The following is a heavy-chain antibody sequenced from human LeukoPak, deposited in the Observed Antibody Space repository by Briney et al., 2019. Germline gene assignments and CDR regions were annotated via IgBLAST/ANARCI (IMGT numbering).Heavy chain of an antibody. V-gene: IGHV3-20*04. J-gene: IGHJ6*03. CDR2: INWNGGST. CDR3: ARGGGGSGSHYTYYYYYMDV. D-gene: IGHD3-10*01. Sequence: PGGSLRLSCAASGFTFDDYGMSWVRQAPGKGLEWVSGINWNGGSTGYADSVKGRFTISRDNAKNSLYLQMNSLRAEDTALYYCARGGGGSGSHYTYYYYYMDVWGKGTTVTVSS. CDR1: GFTFDDYG.